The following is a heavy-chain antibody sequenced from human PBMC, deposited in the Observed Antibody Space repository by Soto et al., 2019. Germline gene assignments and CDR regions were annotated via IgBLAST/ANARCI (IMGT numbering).Heavy chain of an antibody. CDR1: GLAFSNYA. CDR2: ITASGYSA. Sequence: EAQLLESGGGLVQPGGSLRLSCAASGLAFSNYAMTWVRQAPGKGLEWVSIITASGYSAYYGGAVKGRFTTSRDNSRSTIYLQMNGLRADDPAVYYCAKGDLLWDPFDFWGQGTLVTVSS. CDR3: AKGDLLWDPFDF. D-gene: IGHD3-16*01. V-gene: IGHV3-23*01. J-gene: IGHJ4*02.